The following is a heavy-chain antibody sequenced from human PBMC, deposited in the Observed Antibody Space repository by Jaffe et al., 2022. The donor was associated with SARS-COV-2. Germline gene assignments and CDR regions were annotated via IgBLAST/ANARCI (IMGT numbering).Heavy chain of an antibody. CDR3: ATEYTYTKGTDLRSGDDALDI. D-gene: IGHD3-10*01. Sequence: QVQLVQSGAEVKMPGASVKVSCKASGYTFTGYYIHWVRQAPGQGLEWMGWINPNTGGTNYAQKFQGRVTMTRDTSISTAYMELRRLRSDDTAVYYCATEYTYTKGTDLRSGDDALDIWGQGTMVTVSS. CDR2: INPNTGGT. J-gene: IGHJ3*02. V-gene: IGHV1-2*02. CDR1: GYTFTGYY.